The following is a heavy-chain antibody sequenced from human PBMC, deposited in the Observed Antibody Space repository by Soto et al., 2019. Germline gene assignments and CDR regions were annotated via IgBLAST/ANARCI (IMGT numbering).Heavy chain of an antibody. CDR2: ISAYNGNT. CDR3: ARPYYDILTGYYEDY. J-gene: IGHJ4*02. D-gene: IGHD3-9*01. Sequence: QVQLVQSGAEVKKPGASVKVSCKASGYTFTSYGISWVRQAPGQGLEWMGWISAYNGNTNYAQKLQGRVTMTTDTSTSTAYMELRSLSSDDTAVYYCARPYYDILTGYYEDYWGQGTLVTVSS. V-gene: IGHV1-18*01. CDR1: GYTFTSYG.